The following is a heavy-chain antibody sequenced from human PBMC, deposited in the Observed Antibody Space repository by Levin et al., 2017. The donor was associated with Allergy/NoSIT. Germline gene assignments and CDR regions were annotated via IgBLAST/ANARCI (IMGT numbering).Heavy chain of an antibody. CDR3: AREVKRWFDP. D-gene: IGHD3-22*01. CDR2: INHSGST. J-gene: IGHJ5*02. CDR1: GGSFSGYY. Sequence: SCAVYGGSFSGYYWSWIRQPPGKGLEWIGEINHSGSTNYNPSLKSRVTISVDTSKNQFSLNLSSVTAADTAVYYCAREVKRWFDPWGQGTLVTVSS. V-gene: IGHV4-34*01.